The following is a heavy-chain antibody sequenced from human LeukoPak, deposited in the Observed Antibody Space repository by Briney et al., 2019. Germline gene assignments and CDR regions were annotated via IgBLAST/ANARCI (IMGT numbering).Heavy chain of an antibody. CDR2: VHGRT. D-gene: IGHD2-2*01. CDR1: GFIFRNYA. Sequence: GGSLRLSCAASGFIFRNYAMSWVRQAPGKGLEWVSTVHGRTYYADSVKGRFTISRDNSKNTLYLQMNSLRAEDTAVYYCAKAPLGYCSSTSCPLSFDYWGQGTLVTVSS. CDR3: AKAPLGYCSSTSCPLSFDY. J-gene: IGHJ4*02. V-gene: IGHV3-23*01.